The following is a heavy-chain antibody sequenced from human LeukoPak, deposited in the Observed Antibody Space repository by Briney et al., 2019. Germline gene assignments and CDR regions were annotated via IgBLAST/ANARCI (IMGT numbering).Heavy chain of an antibody. V-gene: IGHV3-30-3*01. D-gene: IGHD6-13*01. CDR3: ARVREQQLVLSAAFDI. CDR1: GFTFRSYA. J-gene: IGHJ3*02. CDR2: ISYDGSNK. Sequence: PGRSLRLSCAASGFTFRSYAMHWVRQAPGKGLEWVAVISYDGSNKYYADSVKGRFTISRDNSKNTLYLQMNSLRAEDTAVYYCARVREQQLVLSAAFDIWGQGTMVTVSS.